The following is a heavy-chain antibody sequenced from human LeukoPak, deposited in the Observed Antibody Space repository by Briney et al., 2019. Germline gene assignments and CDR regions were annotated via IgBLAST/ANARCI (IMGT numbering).Heavy chain of an antibody. D-gene: IGHD3-10*01. CDR2: ISGSGGST. J-gene: IGHJ4*02. Sequence: GGSLRLSCAASGFTFSNSAMTWVRQAPGKGLEWVSAISGSGGSTYYAHSVKGRFTIYRDNSKNTLYLQMNSLRAEDTAVYYCVKEVPYFDYWGQGTLVTVSS. CDR3: VKEVPYFDY. CDR1: GFTFSNSA. V-gene: IGHV3-23*01.